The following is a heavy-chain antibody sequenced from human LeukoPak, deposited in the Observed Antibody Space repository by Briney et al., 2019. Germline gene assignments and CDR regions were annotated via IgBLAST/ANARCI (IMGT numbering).Heavy chain of an antibody. Sequence: GGSLRLSCAASGFTFSTYWMAWVRQALGKGLEWVANIKGDESARHQADSVKGRFTISRDNTQNSVYLQMNNLRADDTAVYYCARDVVGSLDYWGQGTPVTVSS. V-gene: IGHV3-7*01. CDR2: IKGDESAR. J-gene: IGHJ4*02. CDR3: ARDVVGSLDY. D-gene: IGHD1-26*01. CDR1: GFTFSTYW.